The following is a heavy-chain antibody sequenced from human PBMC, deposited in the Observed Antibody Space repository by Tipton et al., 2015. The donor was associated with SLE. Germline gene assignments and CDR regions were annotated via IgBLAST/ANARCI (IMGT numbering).Heavy chain of an antibody. V-gene: IGHV3-30*04. CDR2: ISLDGNNK. CDR3: ARDSRWLPDY. D-gene: IGHD5-12*01. CDR1: SFTFGNFA. Sequence: SLRLSCAASSFTFGNFAMHWVRQAPGKGLERVAVISLDGNNKYYADSVKGRFTISKDNSRNTLYLEMNSLRAEDTALYYCARDSRWLPDYWGQGTLVTVSS. J-gene: IGHJ4*02.